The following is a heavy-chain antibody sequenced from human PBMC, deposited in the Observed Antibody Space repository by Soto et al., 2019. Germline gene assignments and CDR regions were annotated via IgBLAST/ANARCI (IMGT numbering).Heavy chain of an antibody. Sequence: QEQLVESGGSVVQPGGSLRLSCTASGFTFSDYAIHWVRQAPGKGLEWVAVISYDGSHKYYADAVKGRFTISRDNSKNTLYLQRASLRAEDTAVYYCARDLRNRGESSVRNMDVWGQGTTVTVSS. V-gene: IGHV3-30-3*01. D-gene: IGHD7-27*01. J-gene: IGHJ6*02. CDR1: GFTFSDYA. CDR3: ARDLRNRGESSVRNMDV. CDR2: ISYDGSHK.